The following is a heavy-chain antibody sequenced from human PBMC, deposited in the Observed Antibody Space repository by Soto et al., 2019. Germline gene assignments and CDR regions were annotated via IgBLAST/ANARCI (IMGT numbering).Heavy chain of an antibody. J-gene: IGHJ6*02. D-gene: IGHD2-2*01. CDR1: GYTFTSYG. Sequence: QVQLVQSGAEVKKPGASVKVSCKASGYTFTSYGINWVRQAPGQGLEWMGWISAYNGNTNYAQKLQGKVTMTTDTPTRPAYMELRSLRSDDTAVYYCARDEGRNGIVPAGCMDVWGQGTTVTVSS. CDR3: ARDEGRNGIVPAGCMDV. V-gene: IGHV1-18*01. CDR2: ISAYNGNT.